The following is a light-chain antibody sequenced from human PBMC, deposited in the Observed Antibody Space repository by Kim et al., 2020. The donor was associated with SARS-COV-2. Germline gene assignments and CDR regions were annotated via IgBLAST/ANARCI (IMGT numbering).Light chain of an antibody. CDR1: SSNIGVKG. Sequence: VLLSCSGISSNIGVKGILWYQQLPGLPPEVVIYYDNLLASGVSDRLSGSRSGTEASLAISGLQPEDEADYYCASWSESLNRVVFGGGTQLTVL. CDR3: ASWSESLNRVV. J-gene: IGLJ2*01. CDR2: YDN. V-gene: IGLV1-36*01.